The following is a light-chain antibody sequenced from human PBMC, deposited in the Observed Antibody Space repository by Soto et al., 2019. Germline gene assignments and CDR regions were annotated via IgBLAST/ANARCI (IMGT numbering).Light chain of an antibody. CDR1: QSISVW. CDR2: AAS. J-gene: IGKJ5*01. V-gene: IGKV1-6*01. CDR3: LQDYNYPLT. Sequence: IQMTQSPSTLSASVGDRVTITCRASQSISVWLAWYQQKPGKAPKLLIYAASSLQSGVPSRFSGSGSGTDFTFTISSLQPEDFATYYCLQDYNYPLTFGQGTRLEIK.